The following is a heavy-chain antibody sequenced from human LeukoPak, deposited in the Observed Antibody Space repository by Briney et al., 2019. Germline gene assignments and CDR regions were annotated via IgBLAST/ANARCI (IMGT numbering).Heavy chain of an antibody. Sequence: PGGSLRLSCEASGFTFSRHWMSWVRQAPGKGLEWVASITPDGSQQYYLDSVKGRFTISGDTARNSLYLLMFSLGAGDTAVYYCARLLGTTTIYDYWGQGTQVTVSS. CDR2: ITPDGSQQ. D-gene: IGHD4-11*01. V-gene: IGHV3-7*01. CDR1: GFTFSRHW. J-gene: IGHJ4*02. CDR3: ARLLGTTTIYDY.